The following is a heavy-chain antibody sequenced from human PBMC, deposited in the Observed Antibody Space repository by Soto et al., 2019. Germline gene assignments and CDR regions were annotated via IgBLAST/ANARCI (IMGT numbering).Heavy chain of an antibody. V-gene: IGHV3-21*01. CDR2: ISSSGYI. CDR3: ARDCSGGSCYPGMDV. D-gene: IGHD2-15*01. Sequence: VQLVESGGGVVQPGRSLRLSCAASGFNFNSYTINWVRQAPGKRLERLSSISSSGYIFSTDSVRGRFTISRDNAKNSVYLQINSLRAEDTAVYFCARDCSGGSCYPGMDVWGQGTTVTVSS. J-gene: IGHJ6*02. CDR1: GFNFNSYT.